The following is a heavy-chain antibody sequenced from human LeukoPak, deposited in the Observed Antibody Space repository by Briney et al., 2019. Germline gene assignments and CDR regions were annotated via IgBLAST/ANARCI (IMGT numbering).Heavy chain of an antibody. CDR1: GYTLTELS. V-gene: IGHV1-24*01. CDR2: FDPEDGET. CDR3: ATSGKKRLDLLRHFDY. D-gene: IGHD1-26*01. J-gene: IGHJ4*02. Sequence: ASVKVSCKVSGYTLTELSMHWVRQAPGKGLEWMGGFDPEDGETIYAQKFQGRVTMTEDTSTDTAYMELSSLRSEDTAVYYCATSGKKRLDLLRHFDYWGQGTLVTVSS.